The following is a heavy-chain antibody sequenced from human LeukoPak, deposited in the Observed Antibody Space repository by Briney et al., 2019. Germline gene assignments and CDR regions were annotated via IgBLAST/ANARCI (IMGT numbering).Heavy chain of an antibody. J-gene: IGHJ5*02. D-gene: IGHD3-16*01. CDR1: GFDFSDYA. Sequence: GGSLRLSCAASGFDFSDYAMHWAGQAPGKGLEGVAEKEYNGNPPFSEDAVRGRFPIPRDNSKNTLFLQLDSLKIDDTPVYSSARDPVGGMRDYLYLWGLGTPVTVSS. CDR3: ARDPVGGMRDYLYL. V-gene: IGHV3-30*03. CDR2: KEYNGNPP.